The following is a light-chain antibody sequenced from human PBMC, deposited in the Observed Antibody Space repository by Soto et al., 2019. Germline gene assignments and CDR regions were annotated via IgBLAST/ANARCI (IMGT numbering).Light chain of an antibody. J-gene: IGKJ4*01. CDR1: QDISSW. CDR3: QQGDSFPFT. Sequence: DIRMTQSPSSVSASVGDRVTITFRASQDISSWVAWYQQKPGKAPKLLISAASSLQSGVPRRFSGSGSGTDFTLIISSLQPEDFATYFCQQGDSFPFTFGGGTKVDIK. CDR2: AAS. V-gene: IGKV1-12*01.